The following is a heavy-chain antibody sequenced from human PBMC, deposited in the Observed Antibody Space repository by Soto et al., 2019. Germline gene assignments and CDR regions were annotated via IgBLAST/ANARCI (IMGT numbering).Heavy chain of an antibody. CDR2: IYWDDDK. D-gene: IGHD6-13*01. CDR3: SKGIAAAGTTNYFDY. J-gene: IGHJ4*02. V-gene: IGHV2-5*02. CDR1: GFSLSTSGVG. Sequence: SGPTLVNPTQTLTLTCTFSGFSLSTSGVGVGWIRQPPGKALEWLALIYWDDDKRYSPSLKSRLTITKDTSKNQVVLTMTNMDPVDTATYYCSKGIAAAGTTNYFDYWGQGTLVTVSS.